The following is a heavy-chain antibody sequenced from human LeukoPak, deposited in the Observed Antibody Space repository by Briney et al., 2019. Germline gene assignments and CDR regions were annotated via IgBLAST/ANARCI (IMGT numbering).Heavy chain of an antibody. J-gene: IGHJ4*02. CDR3: AKDEEGGGDYVWGSYRPTGYFDY. D-gene: IGHD3-16*02. CDR2: ISYDGSNK. V-gene: IGHV3-30*18. CDR1: GFTFSSYG. Sequence: GGSLRLSCAAPGFTFSSYGMHWVRQAPGKGLEWVAVISYDGSNKYYADSVKGRFTISRDNSKNTLYLQMNSLRAEDTAVYYCAKDEEGGGDYVWGSYRPTGYFDYWGQGTLVTVSS.